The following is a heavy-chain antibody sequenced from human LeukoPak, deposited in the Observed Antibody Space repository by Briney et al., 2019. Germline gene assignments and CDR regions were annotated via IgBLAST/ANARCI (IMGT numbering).Heavy chain of an antibody. CDR3: AKGGSGWPWYFDL. Sequence: PGGSLRLSCAASGFTFSSYGMSWVRQAPGKGLEWVSAISGSGGNTYYADSVKGRFTISRDNSKNTLYLQMNSLRAEDTAVYYCAKGGSGWPWYFDLWGRGTLVTVSS. CDR1: GFTFSSYG. V-gene: IGHV3-23*01. D-gene: IGHD6-19*01. J-gene: IGHJ2*01. CDR2: ISGSGGNT.